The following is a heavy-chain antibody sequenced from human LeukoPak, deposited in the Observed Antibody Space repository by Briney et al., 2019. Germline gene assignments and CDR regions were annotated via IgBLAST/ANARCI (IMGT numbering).Heavy chain of an antibody. D-gene: IGHD6-13*01. CDR3: ARVHSSSWPGDAFDI. CDR1: GFTFSTKW. Sequence: GGSLRLSCAASGFTFSTKWMTWVRQAPGKGLEWVANIKPDGSEKFYVDSVKGRFTISRDNARNSLYLQMNSLRAEDTALYYCARVHSSSWPGDAFDIWGQGTMVTVSS. CDR2: IKPDGSEK. V-gene: IGHV3-7*03. J-gene: IGHJ3*02.